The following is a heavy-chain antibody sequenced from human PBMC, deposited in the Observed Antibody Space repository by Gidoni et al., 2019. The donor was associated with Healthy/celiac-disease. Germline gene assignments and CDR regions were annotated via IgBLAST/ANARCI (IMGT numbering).Heavy chain of an antibody. CDR2: IIPILGIA. V-gene: IGHV1-69*04. D-gene: IGHD3-10*01. CDR1: GGTFSSYA. CDR3: ARDLYGSGTADAFDI. Sequence: QVQLVQSGAEVKKPGSSVKVSCQASGGTFSSYAISWVRQAPGQGLEWMGRIIPILGIANYAQKFQGRVTITADKSTSTAYMELSSLRSEDTAVYYCARDLYGSGTADAFDIWGQGTMVTVSS. J-gene: IGHJ3*02.